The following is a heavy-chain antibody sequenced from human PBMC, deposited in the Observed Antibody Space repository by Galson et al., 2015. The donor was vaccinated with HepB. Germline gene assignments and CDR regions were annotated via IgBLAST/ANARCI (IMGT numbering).Heavy chain of an antibody. D-gene: IGHD3-10*01. CDR1: GGSFSGYS. V-gene: IGHV4-34*01. J-gene: IGHJ4*02. CDR2: VNHSGST. Sequence: SETLSLTCAVFGGSFSGYSWNWIRQPPGKGLEWIGEVNHSGSTDYNPSLKSRVTISIDTSKNQFSLKLRSVTAADTAVYYCARMWAPSYTAAETYYRASYYFDYWGRGTLVTVSS. CDR3: ARMWAPSYTAAETYYRASYYFDY.